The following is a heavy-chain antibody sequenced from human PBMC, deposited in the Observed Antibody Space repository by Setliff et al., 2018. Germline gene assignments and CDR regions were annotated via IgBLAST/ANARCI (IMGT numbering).Heavy chain of an antibody. CDR3: ATTGTYRYFDY. D-gene: IGHD1-1*01. CDR1: GYSISSGHY. CDR2: MYPGRNT. J-gene: IGHJ4*02. V-gene: IGHV4-38-2*01. Sequence: SETLSLTCDVSGYSISSGHYWGWIRQPPGKGLEWIGSMYPGRNTYSNPSLKSRVTMSVDTSKNQFSLRLNSVTASDTAVYYCATTGTYRYFDYWGQGTLVTVSS.